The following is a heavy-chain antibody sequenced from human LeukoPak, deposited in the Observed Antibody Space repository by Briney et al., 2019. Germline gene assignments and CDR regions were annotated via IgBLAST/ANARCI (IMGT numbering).Heavy chain of an antibody. CDR3: ARDVAGSLDY. CDR2: IKQDESEK. V-gene: IGHV3-7*01. Sequence: PGGSLRLSCVASGFTFSSYWMAWVRQAPGKGLEWVANIKQDESEKNYVDSVKGRFTISRDNAKNSLFLQMNSLRVEDTDVYYCARDVAGSLDYWGQGTLVTVSS. D-gene: IGHD1-26*01. CDR1: GFTFSSYW. J-gene: IGHJ4*02.